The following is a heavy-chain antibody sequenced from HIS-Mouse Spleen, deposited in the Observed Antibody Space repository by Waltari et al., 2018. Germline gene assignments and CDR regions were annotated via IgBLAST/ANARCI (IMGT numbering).Heavy chain of an antibody. CDR2: IWYDGSNK. D-gene: IGHD1-26*01. Sequence: QVQLVESGGGVVQPGRSLRLACAASGFTFSSYGLHWVRPAPGKGLEWVAVIWYDGSNKYYADSVKGRFTISRDNSKNTLYLQMNSLRAEDTAVYYCAKDQGYSGSYNWFDPWGQGTLVTVSS. CDR1: GFTFSSYG. J-gene: IGHJ5*02. V-gene: IGHV3-33*06. CDR3: AKDQGYSGSYNWFDP.